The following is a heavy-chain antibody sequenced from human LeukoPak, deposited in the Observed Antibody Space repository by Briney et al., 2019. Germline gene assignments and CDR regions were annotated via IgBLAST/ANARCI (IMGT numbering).Heavy chain of an antibody. CDR3: ARDQDGSGNYYLHAFDI. D-gene: IGHD3-10*01. CDR2: IKQDGSEK. J-gene: IGHJ3*02. V-gene: IGHV3-7*01. CDR1: GFTFSSYG. Sequence: GGSLRLSCAASGFTFSSYGMSWVRQAPGKGLEWVANIKQDGSEKYYVDSVKGRFTISRDNAKKSLYLQMNSLRAEDTAVYYCARDQDGSGNYYLHAFDIWGQGTMVTVSS.